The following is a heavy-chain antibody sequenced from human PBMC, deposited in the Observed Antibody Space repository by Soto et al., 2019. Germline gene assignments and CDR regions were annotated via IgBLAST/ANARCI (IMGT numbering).Heavy chain of an antibody. Sequence: EVQLVESGGVVVQPGGSLRLSCAASGFSFDAHAMHWVRQAPGKGLEWVSLISWDGGSTYYADSVKGRFTISRDNSKNYLYLQMNSLRAEDTALYYCAKEITLTTQRGNYYFDYWGQGTLVTVSS. V-gene: IGHV3-43D*04. CDR2: ISWDGGST. CDR3: AKEITLTTQRGNYYFDY. J-gene: IGHJ4*02. CDR1: GFSFDAHA. D-gene: IGHD4-17*01.